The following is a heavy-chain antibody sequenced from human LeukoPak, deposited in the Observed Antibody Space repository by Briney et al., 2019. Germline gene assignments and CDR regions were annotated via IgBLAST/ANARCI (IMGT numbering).Heavy chain of an antibody. J-gene: IGHJ4*02. CDR2: ISYDGSNK. Sequence: GRSLRLSCAASGFSFRSYGMLWVRQAPGRGLEWVTVISYDGSNKYNADSVKGRFTISRDNSKNTLCLQMNSLRVEDTAVYYCGGGWYHFDYWGQGTLVTVSS. V-gene: IGHV3-30*03. CDR3: GGGWYHFDY. CDR1: GFSFRSYG. D-gene: IGHD6-19*01.